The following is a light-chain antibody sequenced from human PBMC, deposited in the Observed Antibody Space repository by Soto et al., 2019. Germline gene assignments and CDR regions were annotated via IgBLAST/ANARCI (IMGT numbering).Light chain of an antibody. CDR3: QQYGSSPLFT. J-gene: IGKJ3*01. Sequence: EIVLTQSPGTLSLSPGERATLSCRASQSVSSSYLAWYQQIPGQAPRLLIYHASSRATGIPDRFSGSGSGTDFTLTISRLEPEDFAVYYCQQYGSSPLFTFGPGTKVDIK. CDR2: HAS. CDR1: QSVSSSY. V-gene: IGKV3-20*01.